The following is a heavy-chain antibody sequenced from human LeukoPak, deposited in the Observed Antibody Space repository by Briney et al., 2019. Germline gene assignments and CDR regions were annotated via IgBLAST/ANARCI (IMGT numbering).Heavy chain of an antibody. J-gene: IGHJ4*02. CDR1: GYAFRDYW. CDR3: ARSPLNIDTGMDPDYYFDY. D-gene: IGHD5-18*01. Sequence: GESLKISCKGSGYAFRDYWIAWLRQMPGKGLEWMGIIYPDHSYTNYSPSCQGQVTISVDKSISTAYLQWSSLKASDTAMYYCARSPLNIDTGMDPDYYFDYWGQGTLVTVSS. V-gene: IGHV5-51*01. CDR2: IYPDHSYT.